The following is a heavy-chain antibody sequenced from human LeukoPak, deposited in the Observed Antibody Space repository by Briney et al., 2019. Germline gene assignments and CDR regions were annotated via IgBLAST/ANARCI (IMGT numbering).Heavy chain of an antibody. J-gene: IGHJ3*02. CDR1: GFTFSSYW. V-gene: IGHV3-74*01. CDR3: ARPPLSDDAFDI. Sequence: GGSLRLSCAASGFTFSSYWMHWVRQAPGKGLVWVSRINSDGSSTSYADSVKGRFTISRDNAKNTLYLQMNGLRAEDTAVYYCARPPLSDDAFDIWGQGTMVTVSS. CDR2: INSDGSST.